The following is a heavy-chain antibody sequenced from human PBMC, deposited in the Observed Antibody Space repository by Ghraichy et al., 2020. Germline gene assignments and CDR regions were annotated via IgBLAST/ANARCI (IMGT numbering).Heavy chain of an antibody. D-gene: IGHD4-17*01. CDR3: ARRTTVTHWYFDL. V-gene: IGHV4-28*01. Sequence: SETLSLTCAVSGYSISSSNWWGLIRQPPGKGLEWIGYIYYSGITFYNPSLKSRVTMSVDTSKNQFSLKLTSVTAVDTAVYYCARRTTVTHWYFDLWGRGTLVTVSS. CDR1: GYSISSSNW. CDR2: IYYSGIT. J-gene: IGHJ2*01.